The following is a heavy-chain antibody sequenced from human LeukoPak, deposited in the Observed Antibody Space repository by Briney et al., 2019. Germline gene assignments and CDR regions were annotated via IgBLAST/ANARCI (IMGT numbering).Heavy chain of an antibody. CDR3: AKGGGGRLIYYYYMDV. J-gene: IGHJ6*03. CDR2: ISWNSDSI. CDR1: GFIFDDYA. V-gene: IGHV3-9*03. D-gene: IGHD3-16*01. Sequence: GGSLRHSCAASGFIFDDYAMHWVRQAPGKGLEWVSGISWNSDSIDYANSVKGRFTISRDNAKNSLYLQMNSLRTEDMALYYCAKGGGGRLIYYYYMDVWGKGTTVTVSS.